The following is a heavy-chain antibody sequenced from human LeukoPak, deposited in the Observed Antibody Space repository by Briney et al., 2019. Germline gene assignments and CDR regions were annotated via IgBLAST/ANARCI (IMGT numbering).Heavy chain of an antibody. J-gene: IGHJ4*02. CDR2: IYHTGST. V-gene: IGHV4-4*02. D-gene: IGHD3-22*01. CDR1: GGSISTNNW. Sequence: SGTLSLTCAVSGGSISTNNWWSWVRQPPGKGLEWIGEIYHTGSTNYSPSLRSRVTMSIDKSNNQFSLNLNSVTAADAAVYYCARHDSYYDGSSRTYYFDYWGQGTLVTVSS. CDR3: ARHDSYYDGSSRTYYFDY.